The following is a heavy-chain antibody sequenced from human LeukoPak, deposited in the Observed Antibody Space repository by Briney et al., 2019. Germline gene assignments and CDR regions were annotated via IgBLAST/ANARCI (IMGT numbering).Heavy chain of an antibody. J-gene: IGHJ4*02. CDR1: GGSISSSSYY. CDR2: IYYRGST. V-gene: IGHV4-39*01. D-gene: IGHD6-6*01. Sequence: SETLSLTCTVSGGSISSSSYYWGWIRQPPGKGLEWIGSIYYRGSTYYNPSLKSRVTISVDTSKNQYSLKLSSVTAADTAVYYCYSSSFPASAKGWGQGTLVTVSS. CDR3: YSSSFPASAKG.